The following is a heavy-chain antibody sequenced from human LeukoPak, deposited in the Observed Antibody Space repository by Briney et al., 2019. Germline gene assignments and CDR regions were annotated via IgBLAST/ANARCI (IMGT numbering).Heavy chain of an antibody. D-gene: IGHD3-9*01. V-gene: IGHV4-59*01. CDR2: IYDSGST. J-gene: IGHJ4*02. CDR3: ARGLGTTLRYFDWSSYYFDY. Sequence: SETLSLTCTVSGGSISSYYWSWIRQPPGKGLEWIGYIYDSGSTNYNPSLKSRVTISVDTSKNQFSLKLSSVTAADTAVYYCARGLGTTLRYFDWSSYYFDYWGQGTLVTVSS. CDR1: GGSISSYY.